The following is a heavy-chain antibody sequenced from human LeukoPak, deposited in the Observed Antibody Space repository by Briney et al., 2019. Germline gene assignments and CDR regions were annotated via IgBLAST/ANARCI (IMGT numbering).Heavy chain of an antibody. V-gene: IGHV1-69*01. J-gene: IGHJ6*02. CDR1: GGTFSSYA. CDR3: ARDPWDRGYYYYGMDV. D-gene: IGHD1-26*01. CDR2: IIPIFGTA. Sequence: GASVKVSCKASGGTFSSYAISWVRQAPGQGLEWMGGIIPIFGTANYAQKFRDRVTITADESTSTAYMELSSLRSEDTAVYYCARDPWDRGYYYYGMDVWGQGTTVTVSS.